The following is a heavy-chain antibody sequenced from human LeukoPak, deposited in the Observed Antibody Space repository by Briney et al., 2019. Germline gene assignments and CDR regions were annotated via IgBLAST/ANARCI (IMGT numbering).Heavy chain of an antibody. CDR1: GYTLTELS. V-gene: IGHV1-18*01. D-gene: IGHD3-22*01. CDR2: ISAYNGNT. J-gene: IGHJ4*02. Sequence: GASVKVSCKVSGYTLTELSMHWVRQAPGQGLEWMGWISAYNGNTNYAQKLQGRVTMTTDTSTSTAYMELRSLRSDDTAVYYCARDEYDSSGRDFDYWGQGTLVTVSS. CDR3: ARDEYDSSGRDFDY.